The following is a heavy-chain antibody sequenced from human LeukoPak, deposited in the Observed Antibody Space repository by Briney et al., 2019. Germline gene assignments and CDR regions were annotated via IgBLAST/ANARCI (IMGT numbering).Heavy chain of an antibody. D-gene: IGHD3-10*01. V-gene: IGHV3-53*01. Sequence: PGGSLRLSCAASGFTVSSNYMSWVRQAPGKGLEWVSVIYSGGSTYYADSVNGRFTISRDNSKNTLYLQMNSLRAEDTAVYYCARVAIGDYFDYWGQGTLVTVSS. CDR2: IYSGGST. CDR1: GFTVSSNY. J-gene: IGHJ4*02. CDR3: ARVAIGDYFDY.